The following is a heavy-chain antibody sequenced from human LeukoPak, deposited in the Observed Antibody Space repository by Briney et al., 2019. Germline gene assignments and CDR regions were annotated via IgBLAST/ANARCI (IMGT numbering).Heavy chain of an antibody. CDR3: ATRPRDSTGYYLGAFDF. CDR2: ISASGGTT. D-gene: IGHD3-22*01. J-gene: IGHJ3*01. Sequence: GGSLRLSCAASGFTFSNYAMTWVRQAPGKGLEWVSGISASGGTTYYADSVRGRFTISRDNSKNTLFLQMNSLRAEDTAVYYCATRPRDSTGYYLGAFDFWGLGTMVTVSS. V-gene: IGHV3-23*01. CDR1: GFTFSNYA.